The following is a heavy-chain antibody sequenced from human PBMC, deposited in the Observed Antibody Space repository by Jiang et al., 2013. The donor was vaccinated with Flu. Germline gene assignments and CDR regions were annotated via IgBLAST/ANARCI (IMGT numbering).Heavy chain of an antibody. D-gene: IGHD5-12*01. Sequence: GPGLVKPSETLSLTCTVSGGSISSYYWSWIRQPPGKGLEWIGYIYYSGSTNYNPSLKSRVTISVDTSKNQFSLKLSSVTAADTAVYYCARDSGYGPGPWGQGTLVTVSS. CDR3: ARDSGYGPGP. V-gene: IGHV4-59*01. CDR2: IYYSGST. CDR1: GGSISSYY. J-gene: IGHJ5*02.